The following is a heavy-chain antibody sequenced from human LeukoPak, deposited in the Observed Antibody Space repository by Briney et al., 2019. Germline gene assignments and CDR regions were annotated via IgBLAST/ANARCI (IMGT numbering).Heavy chain of an antibody. J-gene: IGHJ4*02. CDR2: LYTSGST. CDR3: ARDSGVATNLDY. D-gene: IGHD5-24*01. CDR1: GASISSNY. Sequence: SETLSLTRTVSGASISSNYWSWIRQPAGKGLEWIGRLYTSGSTNYNPSLRSRVTISVDKSKKQFSLKLSSVTAADTALYYCARDSGVATNLDYWGQGTLVTVSS. V-gene: IGHV4-4*07.